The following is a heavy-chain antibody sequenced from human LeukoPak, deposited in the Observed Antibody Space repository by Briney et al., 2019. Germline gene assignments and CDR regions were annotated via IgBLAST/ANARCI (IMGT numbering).Heavy chain of an antibody. D-gene: IGHD2-21*01. CDR1: GFTFSTYD. J-gene: IGHJ4*02. V-gene: IGHV3-23*01. CDR3: AKPGEPSNYYFDR. Sequence: GGSLRLSCTASGFTFSTYDMSRVRQAPGKGLEWVSTVRVNGRSTFYADSVKGRFTISRDNSKNTLHLQMNSLRAEDTALYYCAKPGEPSNYYFDRWGQGALVTVSS. CDR2: VRVNGRST.